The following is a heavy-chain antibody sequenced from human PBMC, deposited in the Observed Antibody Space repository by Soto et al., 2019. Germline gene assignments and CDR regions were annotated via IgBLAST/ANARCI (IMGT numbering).Heavy chain of an antibody. V-gene: IGHV1-46*01. CDR2: INPSVGST. D-gene: IGHD2-15*01. CDR3: ARESAGREEWQSSGDFDY. J-gene: IGHJ4*02. CDR1: GYFFASYS. Sequence: QVQLVQSGAEVKKPGASVKVSCKASGYFFASYSMHWVRQAPGQGLEWMGMINPSVGSTSYVEKFQGRVTMTRDTSTSTVYMELSGLRSEDTAVYYCARESAGREEWQSSGDFDYWGQGTLVTFSS.